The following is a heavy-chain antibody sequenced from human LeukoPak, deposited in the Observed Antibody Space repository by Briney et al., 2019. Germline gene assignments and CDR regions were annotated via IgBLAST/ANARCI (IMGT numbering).Heavy chain of an antibody. CDR3: ARSVRATTQVLWKFDY. Sequence: SVKVSCKASGGTFSSFAISWVRQAPGQGLEWMGRIIPILGIANYAQKFQGRVTIIADESTTTPYMELSSLRSEDTAVYYCARSVRATTQVLWKFDYWGQGTLVTVSS. CDR2: IIPILGIA. CDR1: GGTFSSFA. V-gene: IGHV1-69*04. D-gene: IGHD2-2*01. J-gene: IGHJ4*02.